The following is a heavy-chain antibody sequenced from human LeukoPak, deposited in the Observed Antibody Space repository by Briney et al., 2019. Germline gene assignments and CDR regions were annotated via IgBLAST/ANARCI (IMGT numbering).Heavy chain of an antibody. D-gene: IGHD4-11*01. Sequence: SQTLSLTCTVSGGSISSGDYYWSWIPQPPGKGLEWIGYIYHSGTAAYNPSLKNRVTISVDWSTNQLSLKMNSVTAADTAVYYCAKSDYIDYYMDVWGKGPAVTVSS. CDR2: IYHSGTA. J-gene: IGHJ6*03. CDR3: AKSDYIDYYMDV. V-gene: IGHV4-30-4*01. CDR1: GGSISSGDYY.